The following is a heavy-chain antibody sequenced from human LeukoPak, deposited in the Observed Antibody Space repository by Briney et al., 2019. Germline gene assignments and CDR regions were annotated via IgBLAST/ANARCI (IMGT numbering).Heavy chain of an antibody. D-gene: IGHD2-15*01. CDR2: ISSSSSYI. J-gene: IGHJ6*02. Sequence: GGSLRLSCAASGFTFSSYSMNWVRQAPGKGLEWVSSISSSSSYIYYADSVKGRFTISRDNAKNSLYLQMNSLRAEDTAVYYCARDALGYCSGGSCFPATYYYYYGMDVWGQGTTVTVSS. CDR1: GFTFSSYS. CDR3: ARDALGYCSGGSCFPATYYYYYGMDV. V-gene: IGHV3-21*01.